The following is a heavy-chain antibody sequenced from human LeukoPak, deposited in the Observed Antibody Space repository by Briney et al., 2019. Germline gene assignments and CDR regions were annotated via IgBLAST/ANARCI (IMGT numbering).Heavy chain of an antibody. D-gene: IGHD3-10*01. CDR1: GGSFSGYY. J-gene: IGHJ4*02. V-gene: IGHV4-34*01. CDR2: IDHTGST. Sequence: SETLSLTCAVYGGSFSGYYWSWIRQPPGKGLEWIGEIDHTGSTHYNPSLKSRVTMSVDASKNQFSLKLTFVTAADTAVYYCARVRGLWFGVRNDSWGQGTLVTVSS. CDR3: ARVRGLWFGVRNDS.